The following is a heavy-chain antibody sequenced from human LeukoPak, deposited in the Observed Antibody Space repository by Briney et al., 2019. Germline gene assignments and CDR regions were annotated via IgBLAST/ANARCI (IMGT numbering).Heavy chain of an antibody. CDR2: IYPRDSDT. CDR1: GYSFATFW. Sequence: GESLKISCKTSGYSFATFWIGWVRQMPGKGLGWMGIIYPRDSDTRYSPSFQGQVTISADKSISTAYLQWSSLKASDTAMYYCASMTIAAPGTFHYWGQGTLVTVSS. J-gene: IGHJ4*02. CDR3: ASMTIAAPGTFHY. D-gene: IGHD6-13*01. V-gene: IGHV5-51*01.